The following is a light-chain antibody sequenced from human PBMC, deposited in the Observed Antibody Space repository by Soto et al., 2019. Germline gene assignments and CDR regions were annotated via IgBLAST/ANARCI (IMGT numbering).Light chain of an antibody. CDR3: QQRSNWPT. CDR2: DAS. Sequence: EIVLTQSPATLSLSPGERATLSFRASQSISFYLTWYQHKPGQAPRLLIYDASNRATGIPARFSGSGSGTDFTLTISSLEPEDFAVYYCQQRSNWPTFGQGTRLEIK. J-gene: IGKJ5*01. V-gene: IGKV3-11*01. CDR1: QSISFY.